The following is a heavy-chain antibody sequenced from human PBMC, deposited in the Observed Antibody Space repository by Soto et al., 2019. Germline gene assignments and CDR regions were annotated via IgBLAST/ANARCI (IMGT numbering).Heavy chain of an antibody. V-gene: IGHV5-51*01. Sequence: GESLKISCKASGYSFANYWIGWVCQKPGKGLEWMGVIYPGDSETTYSPSFEGQVIISVDRSRGTAFLEWSSLKASDTAMYYCARPGAPTDTVVYDFWGHGTQVTVSS. CDR2: IYPGDSET. J-gene: IGHJ4*01. CDR1: GYSFANYW. D-gene: IGHD5-18*01. CDR3: ARPGAPTDTVVYDF.